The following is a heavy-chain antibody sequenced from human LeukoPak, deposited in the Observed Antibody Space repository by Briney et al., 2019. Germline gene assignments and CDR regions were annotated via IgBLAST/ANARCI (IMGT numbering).Heavy chain of an antibody. CDR1: GGSISSYY. D-gene: IGHD3-10*01. CDR3: ARDRGGSGSYRALDAFDI. Sequence: SETLSLTCTVSGGSISSYYWSWIRQPAGKGLEWIGRIYTSGSTNYNPSLKSRVTMSVDTSKNQFSLKLSSVTAADTAVYYCARDRGGSGSYRALDAFDIWVQGTMVTVSS. CDR2: IYTSGST. J-gene: IGHJ3*02. V-gene: IGHV4-4*07.